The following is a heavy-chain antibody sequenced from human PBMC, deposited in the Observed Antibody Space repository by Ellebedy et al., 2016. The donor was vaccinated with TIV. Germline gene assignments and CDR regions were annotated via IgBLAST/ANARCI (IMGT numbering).Heavy chain of an antibody. J-gene: IGHJ4*02. Sequence: ETLSLTCTVSGGSLVRYHWSWVRQPPGRGLECVANIKEDGTEKYYVDSVRGRFPISRDNAKNSLYLQLNSLRAEDTAVYYCAKDEGSGTWHYWGQGALVTVSS. CDR2: IKEDGTEK. CDR1: GGSLVRYH. CDR3: AKDEGSGTWHY. V-gene: IGHV3-7*01. D-gene: IGHD3-10*01.